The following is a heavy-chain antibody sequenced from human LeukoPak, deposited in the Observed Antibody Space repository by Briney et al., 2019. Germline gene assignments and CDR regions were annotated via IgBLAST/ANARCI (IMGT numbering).Heavy chain of an antibody. V-gene: IGHV4-61*02. CDR1: GGSTSSGSYY. CDR2: IYTSGST. D-gene: IGHD5-18*01. CDR3: ARARYGYFGY. Sequence: SQTLSLTCTVSGGSTSSGSYYWSWIRQPAGKGLEWIGRIYTSGSTNYNPSLKSRVTISVDTSKNQFSLKLSSVTAADTAVYYCARARYGYFGYWGQGTLVTVSS. J-gene: IGHJ4*02.